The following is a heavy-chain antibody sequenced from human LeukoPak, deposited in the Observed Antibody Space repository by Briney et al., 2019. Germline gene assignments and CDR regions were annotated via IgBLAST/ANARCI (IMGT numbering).Heavy chain of an antibody. CDR2: IYYSGST. J-gene: IGHJ5*02. Sequence: SETLSLTCTVSGGSISSSSYYWGWIRQPPGKGLEWLGSIYYSGSTYYNPSLKSRVTISVDTSKNQFSLKLSSVTAADTAVYYCARHEGGSGSYLGWFDPWGQGTLVTVSS. CDR1: GGSISSSSYY. CDR3: ARHEGGSGSYLGWFDP. D-gene: IGHD3-10*01. V-gene: IGHV4-39*01.